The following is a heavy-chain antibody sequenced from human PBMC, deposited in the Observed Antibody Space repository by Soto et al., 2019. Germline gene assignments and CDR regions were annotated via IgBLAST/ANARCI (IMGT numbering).Heavy chain of an antibody. D-gene: IGHD4-17*01. J-gene: IGHJ2*01. V-gene: IGHV1-18*01. Sequence: QVPLVQSGAEVKKPGASVKVSCKASGYTFTSYGISWVRQAPGQGLEWRGWISAYNGNTNYAQKLQGQVTMNTATSTSTAYMELRSLRSDDTAVYYCARTTVTNPYWYFDLWGRGTLVTVAS. CDR2: ISAYNGNT. CDR1: GYTFTSYG. CDR3: ARTTVTNPYWYFDL.